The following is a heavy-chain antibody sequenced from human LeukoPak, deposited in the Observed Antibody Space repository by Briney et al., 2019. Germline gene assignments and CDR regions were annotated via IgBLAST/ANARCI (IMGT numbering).Heavy chain of an antibody. Sequence: GGSLRLSCAASGFTFSTYGMHWVRQAPGKGLEWVAFIRSDGSNKYYADSVKGRFTISRDKSKNTLYLQMNSLRAEDTAVYYCARERGYSYGIDYWGQGTLVTVSS. J-gene: IGHJ4*02. CDR3: ARERGYSYGIDY. V-gene: IGHV3-30*02. CDR2: IRSDGSNK. CDR1: GFTFSTYG. D-gene: IGHD5-18*01.